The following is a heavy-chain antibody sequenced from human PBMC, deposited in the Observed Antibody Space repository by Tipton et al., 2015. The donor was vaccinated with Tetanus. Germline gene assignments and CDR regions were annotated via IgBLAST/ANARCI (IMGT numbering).Heavy chain of an antibody. J-gene: IGHJ4*02. CDR1: RGPISSYY. Sequence: TLSLTCTVSRGPISSYYWSWIRQPAGKDLEWIGYIYQTGTTYYNPSLKGRVTISMDRSNTQFSLRLDSLTAADTAVYYCARAAGFLGLTHDFWGRGTLVSVSS. V-gene: IGHV4-4*09. CDR3: ARAAGFLGLTHDF. CDR2: IYQTGTT. D-gene: IGHD2/OR15-2a*01.